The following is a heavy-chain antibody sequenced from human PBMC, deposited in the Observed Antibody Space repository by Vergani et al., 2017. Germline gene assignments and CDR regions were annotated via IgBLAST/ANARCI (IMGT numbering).Heavy chain of an antibody. D-gene: IGHD1-26*01. V-gene: IGHV3-23*01. CDR2: ISGSGGST. J-gene: IGHJ4*02. Sequence: EVQLLESGGGLVQPGGSLRLSCAASGFTFSSYAMSWVRQAPGKGLEWVSAISGSGGSTYYADSVKGRFTISRDNSKNTLYLQMNSLRAEDTAVYYCAKDLRWKSGSYGWIDYWGQGTLVTVSS. CDR3: AKDLRWKSGSYGWIDY. CDR1: GFTFSSYA.